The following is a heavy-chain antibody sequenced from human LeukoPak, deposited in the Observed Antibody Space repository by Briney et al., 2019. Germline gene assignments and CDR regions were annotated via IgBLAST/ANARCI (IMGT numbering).Heavy chain of an antibody. V-gene: IGHV1-8*03. Sequence: ASVKVSCKASGYTFTSYDINWVRQATGQGLEWMGWMNPNSGNTGYAQKFQGRVTITKNTSISTAYMELSSLTSEDTAVYYCARGEDWFDPWGQGTLVTVSS. CDR1: GYTFTSYD. CDR2: MNPNSGNT. J-gene: IGHJ5*02. CDR3: ARGEDWFDP.